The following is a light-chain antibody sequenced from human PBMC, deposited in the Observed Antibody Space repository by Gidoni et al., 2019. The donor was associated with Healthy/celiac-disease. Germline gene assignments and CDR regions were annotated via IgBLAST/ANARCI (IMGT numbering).Light chain of an antibody. CDR1: QGISSW. Sequence: DIQMTQSPPAVSAAVGDRVTITCRASQGISSWLAWYQQKPGKAPKLLIYGASSLQSGVPSRFSGSGSGTDFPLTISRLQPEYFATYYCQQANSFPPSTFGGGTKVEVK. CDR2: GAS. CDR3: QQANSFPPST. J-gene: IGKJ4*01. V-gene: IGKV1D-12*01.